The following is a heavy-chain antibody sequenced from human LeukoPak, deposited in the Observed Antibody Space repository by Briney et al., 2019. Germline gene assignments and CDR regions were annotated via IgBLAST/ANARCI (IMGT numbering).Heavy chain of an antibody. Sequence: GGSLRLSCAASGFTVSNYYMSWVRQAPGKGLVWVSVIFSDGSSYYADSVKGRFTISRDNSKNTVSLQMSSLRPEDTAMYYCVKDLYKGDTSTWYYFDYWGQGTLVTVSS. CDR3: VKDLYKGDTSTWYYFDY. CDR2: IFSDGSS. D-gene: IGHD6-13*01. CDR1: GFTVSNYY. V-gene: IGHV3-53*05. J-gene: IGHJ4*02.